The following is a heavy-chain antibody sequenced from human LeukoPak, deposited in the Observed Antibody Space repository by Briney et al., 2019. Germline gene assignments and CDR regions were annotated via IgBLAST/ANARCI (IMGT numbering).Heavy chain of an antibody. Sequence: GGSLRLSCAASGFTFSSYGMHWVRLAPGKGLEWVAVIWYDGSNKYYADSVKGRFTISRDNSKNTLYLQMNSLRAEDTAVYYCARAQYQLLYAFDIWGQGTMVTVSS. CDR1: GFTFSSYG. J-gene: IGHJ3*02. CDR2: IWYDGSNK. V-gene: IGHV3-33*01. CDR3: ARAQYQLLYAFDI. D-gene: IGHD2-2*01.